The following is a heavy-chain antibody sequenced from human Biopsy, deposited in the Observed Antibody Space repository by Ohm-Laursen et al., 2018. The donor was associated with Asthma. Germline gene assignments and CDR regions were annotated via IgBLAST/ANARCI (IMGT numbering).Heavy chain of an antibody. D-gene: IGHD3-10*01. Sequence: GTLSLTWPVSGGSVSTGSYYWSWIRQPPGKGLEWLGYFYYTGSDNYNPSLKSRVTISVDTSKNQFSLRLNSVTAADTAVYYCARGPNYHGSGRAPIGMDVWGQGTTVTVSS. V-gene: IGHV4-61*01. CDR2: FYYTGSD. CDR1: GGSVSTGSYY. J-gene: IGHJ6*02. CDR3: ARGPNYHGSGRAPIGMDV.